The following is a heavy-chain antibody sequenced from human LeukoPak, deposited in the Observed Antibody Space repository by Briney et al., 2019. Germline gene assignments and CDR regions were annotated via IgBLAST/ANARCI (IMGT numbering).Heavy chain of an antibody. CDR3: AMASPGVDAFDI. D-gene: IGHD7-27*01. CDR1: GFTFSDYY. Sequence: GGSLRLSCAATGFTFSDYYMSWIRQAPGKGLEWVSYISSSGSTIYYADSVKGRFTISRDNAKNSLYLQMNSLRAEDTAVYYCAMASPGVDAFDIWGQGTMVTVSS. CDR2: ISSSGSTI. V-gene: IGHV3-11*04. J-gene: IGHJ3*02.